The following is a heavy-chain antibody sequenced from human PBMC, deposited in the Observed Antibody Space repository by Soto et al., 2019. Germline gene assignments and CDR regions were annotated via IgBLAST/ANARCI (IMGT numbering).Heavy chain of an antibody. CDR3: AKHSGSSALDY. V-gene: IGHV4-4*02. CDR1: GGSISSSNW. Sequence: SETLSLTCAVSGGSISSSNWWSWVRHPPGKGLEWIGELCHSGSTNYNPSLKSRVTMSVDKAKNQFSLKLSSVTAADTAVDYCAKHSGSSALDYWGQGTLVTVSS. J-gene: IGHJ4*02. D-gene: IGHD1-26*01. CDR2: LCHSGST.